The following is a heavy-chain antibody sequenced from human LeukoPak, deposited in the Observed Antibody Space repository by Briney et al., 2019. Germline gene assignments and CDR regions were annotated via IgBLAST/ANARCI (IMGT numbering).Heavy chain of an antibody. CDR1: GFTVSNNY. J-gene: IGHJ6*02. Sequence: PGGSLRLSCTASGFTVSNNYMSWVRQAPGKGLEWVSISYSDSNTNYADSVKGRFTISRDTSQNTLSLQMNSLRAEDTALYYCAKARVVAKYYYYGMDVWGQGTTVTVSS. V-gene: IGHV3-53*05. CDR2: SYSDSNT. D-gene: IGHD2-15*01. CDR3: AKARVVAKYYYYGMDV.